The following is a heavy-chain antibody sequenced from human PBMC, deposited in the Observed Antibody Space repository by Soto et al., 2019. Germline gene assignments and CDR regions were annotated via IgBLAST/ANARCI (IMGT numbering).Heavy chain of an antibody. CDR2: ISFSGGNT. J-gene: IGHJ6*02. CDR3: AKGFGLYSGYDVRDFYGMDV. V-gene: IGHV3-23*01. CDR1: GFTFSSYA. D-gene: IGHD5-12*01. Sequence: EVQLLESGGGLVQPGGSLRLSCAASGFTFSSYAMNWVRQAPGKGLEWVSGISFSGGNTYHADSVNVKGRFTISRDNSKNTLYLQMNSLRAEDTAVYYCAKGFGLYSGYDVRDFYGMDVWGQGTTVSVSS.